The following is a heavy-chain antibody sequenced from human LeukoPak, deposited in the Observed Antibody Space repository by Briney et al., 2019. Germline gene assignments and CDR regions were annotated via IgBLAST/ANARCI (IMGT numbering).Heavy chain of an antibody. CDR3: ARDPSHRYDSSGYNPSWYFDY. J-gene: IGHJ4*02. CDR1: GFSFKKQC. Sequence: GSLRLFRSCPGFSFKKQCLHLVPQASGKGLEFFLTIWNYWGSTYHANSVKGRFTISRDNSKNTLYLQMGSLRAEDMAVYYCARDPSHRYDSSGYNPSWYFDYWGQGTLVTVSS. D-gene: IGHD3-22*01. V-gene: IGHV3-64*01. CDR2: IWNYWGST.